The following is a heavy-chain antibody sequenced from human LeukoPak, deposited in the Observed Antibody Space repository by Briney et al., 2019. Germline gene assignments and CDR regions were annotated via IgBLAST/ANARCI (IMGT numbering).Heavy chain of an antibody. CDR1: GGSISSSNW. CDR3: ATAFCGGDCYPDY. J-gene: IGHJ4*02. V-gene: IGHV4-4*02. D-gene: IGHD2-21*02. CDR2: IYHSGST. Sequence: SGTLSLTCAVSGGSISSSNWWSWVRQPPGKGLEWIGEIYHSGSTNYNPSLKSRVTISVDKSKNQFSLKLSSVTAADTAVYYCATAFCGGDCYPDYWGQGTLVTVSS.